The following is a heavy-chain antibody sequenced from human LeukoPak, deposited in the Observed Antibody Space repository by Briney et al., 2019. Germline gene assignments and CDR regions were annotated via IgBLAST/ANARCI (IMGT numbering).Heavy chain of an antibody. J-gene: IGHJ4*02. D-gene: IGHD3-22*01. CDR1: GYTFTGYY. CDR2: INPNSGGT. V-gene: IGHV1-2*02. CDR3: ARDWTTRRVVTQLDY. Sequence: ASVKVSCKASGYTFTGYYMRWVRQAPGQGLEWMGWINPNSGGTNYAQKFQGRVTMTRDTSISTAYMELSRLRSDDTAVYYCARDWTTRRVVTQLDYWGQGTLVTVSS.